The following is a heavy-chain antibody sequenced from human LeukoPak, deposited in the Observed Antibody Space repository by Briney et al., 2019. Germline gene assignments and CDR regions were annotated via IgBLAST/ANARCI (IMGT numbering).Heavy chain of an antibody. CDR3: ARIGGNWNYVY. CDR1: GYTFTGYY. J-gene: IGHJ4*02. D-gene: IGHD1-7*01. CDR2: INPNSGGT. V-gene: IGHV1-2*02. Sequence: ASVKVSCKASGYTFTGYYMHWVRQAPGQGLEWMGWINPNSGGTNYAQNFQGRVTMTRDTSISTAYMELSRLGSDDTAVYYCARIGGNWNYVYWGQGTLVTVSS.